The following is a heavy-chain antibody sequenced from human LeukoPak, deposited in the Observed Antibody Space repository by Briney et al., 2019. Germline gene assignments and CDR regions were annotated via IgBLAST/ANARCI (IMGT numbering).Heavy chain of an antibody. CDR1: GYTFSSYG. D-gene: IGHD6-6*01. J-gene: IGHJ4*02. V-gene: IGHV1-18*01. CDR3: ARDSWYSRSSLFEYFFDY. CDR2: ISADNGNT. Sequence: GASVKVSCKASGYTFSSYGISWVRQAPGQGLEWMGWISADNGNTNYAQKLQGRVTMTTDTSTSTAYMELRSLRSDDTAVYYCARDSWYSRSSLFEYFFDYWGQGTLVTVSS.